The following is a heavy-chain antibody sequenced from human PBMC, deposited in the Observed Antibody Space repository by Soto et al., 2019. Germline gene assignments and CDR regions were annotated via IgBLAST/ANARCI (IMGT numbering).Heavy chain of an antibody. J-gene: IGHJ6*03. CDR2: ISAYNGNT. D-gene: IGHD3-3*01. CDR3: ARLPSITIFGVVHYYYMDV. Sequence: ASVKISCKASGYTFTSYGISGVRQATKQGLEWMGWISAYNGNTNYAQKLQGRVTMTTDTSTSTAYMELRSLRSDDTAVYYCARLPSITIFGVVHYYYMDVWGKGTTVTVSS. V-gene: IGHV1-18*01. CDR1: GYTFTSYG.